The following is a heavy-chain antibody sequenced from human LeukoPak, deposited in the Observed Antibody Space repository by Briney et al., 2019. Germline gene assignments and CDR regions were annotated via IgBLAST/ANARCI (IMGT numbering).Heavy chain of an antibody. CDR1: GFTFSTYA. J-gene: IGHJ5*02. Sequence: PGGSLRLSCAASGFTFSTYAMSWVRQAPGQGLEWVSAISVSGGSTYYADSVKGRFTISRDNSKNTLYLQMNSLRAEDTAVYYCARNGLAALSWGQGTLVTVSS. CDR2: ISVSGGST. CDR3: ARNGLAALS. V-gene: IGHV3-23*01. D-gene: IGHD6-6*01.